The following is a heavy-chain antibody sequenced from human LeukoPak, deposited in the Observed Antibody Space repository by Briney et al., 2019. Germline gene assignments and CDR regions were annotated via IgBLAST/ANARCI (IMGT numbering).Heavy chain of an antibody. CDR2: IRYDGNIK. CDR3: TTLYYGGHYFRYYFDY. J-gene: IGHJ4*02. CDR1: GFTFSSYV. D-gene: IGHD4-23*01. V-gene: IGHV3-30*02. Sequence: GGSLRLSCAASGFTFSSYVMHWVRQAPGKGLEWVAFIRYDGNIKYYADSVKGRFTISRDNSKNTLYLQMNSLKTEDTAVYYCTTLYYGGHYFRYYFDYWGQGTLVTVSS.